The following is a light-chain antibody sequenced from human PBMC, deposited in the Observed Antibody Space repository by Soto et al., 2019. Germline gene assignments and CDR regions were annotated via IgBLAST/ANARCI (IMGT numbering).Light chain of an antibody. Sequence: QSVLTQPASVFGSPGQSITISCTGSSSDIGAFNYVAWYQQHPGKAPKLIIHGVTNRPSGVSSRFSGSKSDYTASLTISGLQAEDEADYYCSSYTTAFFYVFGTGTKVTVL. CDR3: SSYTTAFFYV. CDR2: GVT. CDR1: SSDIGAFNY. V-gene: IGLV2-14*01. J-gene: IGLJ1*01.